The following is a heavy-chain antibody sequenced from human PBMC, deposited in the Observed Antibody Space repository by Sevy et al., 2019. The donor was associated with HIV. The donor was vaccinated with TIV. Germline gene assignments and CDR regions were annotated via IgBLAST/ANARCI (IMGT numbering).Heavy chain of an antibody. J-gene: IGHJ4*02. CDR3: TSRPRRHCSSTSCFAGTSGGNDY. CDR1: GFTFSGSA. D-gene: IGHD2-2*01. V-gene: IGHV3-73*01. CDR2: IRSKANSYAT. Sequence: GGSLRLSCAASGFTFSGSAMHWVRQASGKGLEWVGRIRSKANSYATAYAASVKGRFTISRDDSKNTAYLQMSSLKTEDTAVYYCTSRPRRHCSSTSCFAGTSGGNDYWGQGTLVTVSS.